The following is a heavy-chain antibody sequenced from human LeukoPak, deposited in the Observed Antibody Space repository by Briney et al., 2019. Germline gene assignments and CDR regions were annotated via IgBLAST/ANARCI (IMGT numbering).Heavy chain of an antibody. CDR3: ARDRGGSYALFDY. Sequence: SGTLSLACAVSGGSISSSNWWSWVRQPPGMGLEWIGEISHSGSTNYNPSLKSRVSISVDKSKNQFSLKLSSVTAADTAVYYCARDRGGSYALFDYWGQGTLVTVSS. V-gene: IGHV4-4*02. CDR2: ISHSGST. J-gene: IGHJ4*02. CDR1: GGSISSSNW. D-gene: IGHD1-26*01.